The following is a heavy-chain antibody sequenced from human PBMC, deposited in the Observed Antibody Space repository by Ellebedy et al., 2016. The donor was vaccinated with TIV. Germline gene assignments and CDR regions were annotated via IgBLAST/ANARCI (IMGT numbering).Heavy chain of an antibody. CDR3: ARAEDAVDVYY. V-gene: IGHV1-2*02. CDR2: HNPNNGGT. J-gene: IGHJ4*02. Sequence: AASVKVSCKASGYTFTGYYMHWVRQAPGQGLEWMGWHNPNNGGTKYVEKYQGRVTMTRDTSSSTAYMDMSRLRSDDTAVYYCARAEDAVDVYYWGQGTLVTVAS. D-gene: IGHD2-15*01. CDR1: GYTFTGYY.